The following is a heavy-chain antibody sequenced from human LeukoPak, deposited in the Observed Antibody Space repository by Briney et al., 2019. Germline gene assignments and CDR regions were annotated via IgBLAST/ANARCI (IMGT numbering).Heavy chain of an antibody. V-gene: IGHV1-8*01. Sequence: ASVKVSCKASGYTFTSYDINWVRQATGQGLEWMGWMNPNSGSTGYAQKFQGRVTMTRNTSISTAYMELSSLRSEDTAVYYCARQDYDILTWYYFDYWGQGTLVTVSS. CDR3: ARQDYDILTWYYFDY. D-gene: IGHD3-9*01. CDR1: GYTFTSYD. J-gene: IGHJ4*02. CDR2: MNPNSGST.